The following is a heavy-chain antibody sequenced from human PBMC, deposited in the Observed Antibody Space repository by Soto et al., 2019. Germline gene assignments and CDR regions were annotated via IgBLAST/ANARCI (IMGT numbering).Heavy chain of an antibody. J-gene: IGHJ6*02. Sequence: SETLSLTCTVSGGSISSGDYYWSWIRQPPGKGLEWIGYIYYSGSTYYNPSLKSRVTISVDTSKNQFSLKLSTVTAADTAVYYCARLVLGYCSSTSCSDYGMDVWGQGTTVTVSS. CDR2: IYYSGST. CDR1: GGSISSGDYY. V-gene: IGHV4-30-4*01. CDR3: ARLVLGYCSSTSCSDYGMDV. D-gene: IGHD2-2*01.